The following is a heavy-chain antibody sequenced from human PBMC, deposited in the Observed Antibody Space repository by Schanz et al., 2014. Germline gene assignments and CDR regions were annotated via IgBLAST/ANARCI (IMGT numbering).Heavy chain of an antibody. J-gene: IGHJ5*02. CDR1: GFTVSSNY. V-gene: IGHV3-23*04. CDR3: AKDMNREATAPES. CDR2: ISGSGGDT. D-gene: IGHD5-12*01. Sequence: VQLVESGGGLVQPGGSLRLSCAASGFTVSSNYMSWVRQAPGKGLEWVSAISGSGGDTYYADSVKGRFTISRDNSKNTVYLHMNSLRDEDTAVYYCAKDMNREATAPESWGQGTLVVVSS.